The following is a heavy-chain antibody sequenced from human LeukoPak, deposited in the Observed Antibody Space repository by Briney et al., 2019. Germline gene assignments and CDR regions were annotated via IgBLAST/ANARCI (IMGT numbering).Heavy chain of an antibody. CDR2: IYYSGSI. CDR1: GGSISSYY. D-gene: IGHD6-19*01. V-gene: IGHV4-59*01. CDR3: ARSPSSSGYWGYFDY. J-gene: IGHJ4*02. Sequence: SETLSLACTGSGGSISSYYWSWVRQPPGKGLEWIGHIYYSGSINYNPSLKSRVTISVDTSKNHCSLKLSSVPAADTAVYYCARSPSSSGYWGYFDYWGQGTLVTVSS.